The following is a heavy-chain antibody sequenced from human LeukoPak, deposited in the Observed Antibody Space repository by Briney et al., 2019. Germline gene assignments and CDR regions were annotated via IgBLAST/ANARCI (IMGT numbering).Heavy chain of an antibody. J-gene: IGHJ5*02. D-gene: IGHD3-22*01. CDR1: GGSISSGKW. CDR3: ARQGDYYDSSGYL. V-gene: IGHV4-4*02. CDR2: IYHSGST. Sequence: SETLSLTCAVSGGSISSGKWWSWVRQPPGKGLEWIGQIYHSGSTNYNPSLKSRGSISVDTSKNQFSLKLSSVTAADTAVYYCARQGDYYDSSGYLWGQGTLVTVSS.